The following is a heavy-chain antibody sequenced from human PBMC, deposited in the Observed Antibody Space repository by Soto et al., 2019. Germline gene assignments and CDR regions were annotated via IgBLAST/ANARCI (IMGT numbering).Heavy chain of an antibody. V-gene: IGHV4-31*03. CDR2: IYYSGST. Sequence: QVQLQESGPGLVKPSQTLSLTCTVSGGSISSGGYYWSWIRQHPGKGLEWIGYIYYSGSTYYNPSLKGRFTISVEPSKTHFPRKLSSVTAADTAVYYCASPVPPGGQETLVTVSP. CDR3: ASPVPP. J-gene: IGHJ5*02. CDR1: GGSISSGGYY.